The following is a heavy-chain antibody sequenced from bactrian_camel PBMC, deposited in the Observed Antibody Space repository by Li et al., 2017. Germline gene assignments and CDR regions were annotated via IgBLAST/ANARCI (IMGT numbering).Heavy chain of an antibody. J-gene: IGHJ4*01. CDR3: AAELRPDYVLQVRNRLRPNGYNR. Sequence: HVQLVESGGGSAQPGGSLRLSCELSVRIYRGLSMAWFRQAPGKEREAVATITTGTANTDYADSVKGRFPISQDGAENTVYPQMNGLKPEDTAMYYCAAELRPDYVLQVRNRLRPNGYNRWGRGTQVTVSS. D-gene: IGHD4*01. V-gene: IGHV3S53*01. CDR2: ITTGTANT. CDR1: VRIYRGLS.